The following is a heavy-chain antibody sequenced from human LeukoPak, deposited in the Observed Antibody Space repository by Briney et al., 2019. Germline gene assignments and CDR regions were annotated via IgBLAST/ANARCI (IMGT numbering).Heavy chain of an antibody. D-gene: IGHD3-22*01. J-gene: IGHJ4*02. V-gene: IGHV1-69-2*01. Sequence: ASVKISCKASGYTFTDYYMHWVQQAPGKGLEWMGRVDPEDGETIYAEKFQGRVTITADTSTDTAYMELSSLRSEDTAVYYCATGRASGYYPAAHFGDYWGQGTLVTVSS. CDR2: VDPEDGET. CDR3: ATGRASGYYPAAHFGDY. CDR1: GYTFTDYY.